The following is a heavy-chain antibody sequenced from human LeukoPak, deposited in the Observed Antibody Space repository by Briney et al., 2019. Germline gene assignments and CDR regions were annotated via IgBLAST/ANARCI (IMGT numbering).Heavy chain of an antibody. D-gene: IGHD2/OR15-2a*01. Sequence: ASVKVSCKASGYSFTDYGITWVRQAPGQGLEWMGWISGRNGNTNYSQRLQGRATMTTDTSTSTAYMELRSLTSDDTAVYYCARDHALWSNCFDYWGQGTLVTVSS. J-gene: IGHJ4*02. CDR2: ISGRNGNT. CDR3: ARDHALWSNCFDY. CDR1: GYSFTDYG. V-gene: IGHV1-18*01.